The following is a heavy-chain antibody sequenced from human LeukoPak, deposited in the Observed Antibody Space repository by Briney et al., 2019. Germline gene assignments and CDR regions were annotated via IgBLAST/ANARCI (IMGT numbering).Heavy chain of an antibody. Sequence: PGGSLRLSCAASGFTFSDYYMSWIRQAPGKGLEWVSYISSSGSTIYQADSVKGRFTISRDNAKNSLNLQMNSLRAEDTAVYYWAREEYSGYVPYYYYMDVWGKGTTVTVSS. CDR3: AREEYSGYVPYYYYMDV. J-gene: IGHJ6*03. CDR2: ISSSGSTI. D-gene: IGHD5-12*01. CDR1: GFTFSDYY. V-gene: IGHV3-11*04.